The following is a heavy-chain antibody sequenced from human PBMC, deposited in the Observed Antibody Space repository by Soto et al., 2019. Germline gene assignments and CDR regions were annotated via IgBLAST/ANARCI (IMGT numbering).Heavy chain of an antibody. Sequence: QVQLVQSGAEVKKPGASVKVSCKASGYTFTSYNINWVRQATGQGLEWMGWMNPNSGDTVYAQKFQGRVTMTRNTSISTACMELSSLRSEDTALYYCARALGYCSGGKCIDWFDPWGQGTLVTVSS. CDR3: ARALGYCSGGKCIDWFDP. CDR2: MNPNSGDT. CDR1: GYTFTSYN. J-gene: IGHJ5*02. D-gene: IGHD2-15*01. V-gene: IGHV1-8*01.